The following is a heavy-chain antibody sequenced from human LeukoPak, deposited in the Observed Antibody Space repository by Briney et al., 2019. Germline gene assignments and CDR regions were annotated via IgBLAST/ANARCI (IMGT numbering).Heavy chain of an antibody. Sequence: VASVKVSCKASGYTFTSYGISWVRQAPGQGLEWMGWISAYNGNTNYAQKLQGRVTMTTDTSTSTAYVELRSLRSDDTAVYYCARDHGSSTSRNWFDPWGQGTLVTVSS. CDR2: ISAYNGNT. J-gene: IGHJ5*02. CDR1: GYTFTSYG. V-gene: IGHV1-18*01. CDR3: ARDHGSSTSRNWFDP. D-gene: IGHD2-2*01.